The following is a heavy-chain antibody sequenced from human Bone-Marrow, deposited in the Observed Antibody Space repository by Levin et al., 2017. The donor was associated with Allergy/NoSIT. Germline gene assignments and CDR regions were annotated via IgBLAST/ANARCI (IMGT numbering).Heavy chain of an antibody. CDR2: IDPNSGGT. J-gene: IGHJ6*02. CDR3: ARGSGERSPYPMDV. V-gene: IGHV1-2*06. CDR1: GYILTTYY. D-gene: IGHD6-25*01. Sequence: ASVKVSCQASGYILTTYYIHWVRQAPGQGLEWMGRIDPNSGGTNLAQKFQGRVTMTRDTSIGTAYTELSSLRSDDTAVYFCARGSGERSPYPMDVWGPGSTVTVSS.